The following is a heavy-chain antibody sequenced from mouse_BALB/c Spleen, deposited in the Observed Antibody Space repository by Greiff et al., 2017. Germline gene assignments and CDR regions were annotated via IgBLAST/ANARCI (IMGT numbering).Heavy chain of an antibody. V-gene: IGHV1S81*02. J-gene: IGHJ4*01. D-gene: IGHD1-1*01. CDR2: INPSNGGT. CDR1: GYTFTSYY. CDR3: AGSSYRYAMDY. Sequence: QVQLQQPGAELVKPGASVKLSCKASGYTFTSYYMYWVKQRPGQGLEWIGGINPSNGGTNFNEKFKSKATLTVDKSSSTAYMQLSSLTSEDSAVYYCAGSSYRYAMDYWGQGTSVTGPS.